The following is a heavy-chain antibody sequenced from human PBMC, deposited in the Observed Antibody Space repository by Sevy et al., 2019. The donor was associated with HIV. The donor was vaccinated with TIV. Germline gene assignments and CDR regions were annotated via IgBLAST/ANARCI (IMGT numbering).Heavy chain of an antibody. V-gene: IGHV3-23*01. CDR3: AKGGGGHYDPDEIGYYFYYYNMDV. J-gene: IGHJ6*03. D-gene: IGHD3-22*01. CDR1: GFSFDSYG. Sequence: GGSLRLSCAVSGFSFDSYGMTWVRQAPGKGLEWVSGISGSGTRTYYADSVKGRFIISRDNSKNTLYLQKNSRRSEDTVMYYCAKGGGGHYDPDEIGYYFYYYNMDVWGKGTTVTVSS. CDR2: ISGSGTRT.